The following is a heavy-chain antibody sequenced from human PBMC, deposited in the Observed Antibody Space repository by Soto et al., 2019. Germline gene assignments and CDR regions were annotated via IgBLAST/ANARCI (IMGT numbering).Heavy chain of an antibody. Sequence: EVQLLESGGGLVQPGGSLRLSCAASGFSFSDYAISWVRQAPGKGLEWVSIISGDAGSTKYADSVKGRFTISRVNSKNTVYLQMNSLRAEDTAVYYCAKRVYGDYVWFDYWGQGTLVTVSS. CDR1: GFSFSDYA. J-gene: IGHJ4*02. CDR3: AKRVYGDYVWFDY. CDR2: ISGDAGST. D-gene: IGHD4-17*01. V-gene: IGHV3-23*01.